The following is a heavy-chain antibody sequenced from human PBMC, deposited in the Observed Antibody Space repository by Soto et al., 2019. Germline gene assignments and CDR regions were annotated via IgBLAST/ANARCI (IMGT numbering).Heavy chain of an antibody. V-gene: IGHV1-46*01. CDR3: ARVKSSSPGVYYGMDV. CDR2: INPSGGST. CDR1: GYTFTSYY. J-gene: IGHJ6*02. D-gene: IGHD6-6*01. Sequence: ASVKVSCKASGYTFTSYYMHWVRQAPGQGLEWMGIINPSGGSTSYAQKFQGRVTMTRDTSTSTVYMELSSLRSEDTAVYYCARVKSSSPGVYYGMDVWGQGTMVTVSS.